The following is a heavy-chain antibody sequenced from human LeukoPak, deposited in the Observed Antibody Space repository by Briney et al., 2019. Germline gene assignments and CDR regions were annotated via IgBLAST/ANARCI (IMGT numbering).Heavy chain of an antibody. CDR1: GGSISSYY. J-gene: IGHJ4*02. Sequence: SETLSLTCTVSGGSISSYYWSWIRQPAGKGLEWIGRIYTSGSTNYNPSLKSRVTISVDTSKNQFSLKLSSVTAADTAVYYCAREGVYVWGSYRIDYWGQGTLVTVSS. V-gene: IGHV4-4*07. D-gene: IGHD3-16*02. CDR3: AREGVYVWGSYRIDY. CDR2: IYTSGST.